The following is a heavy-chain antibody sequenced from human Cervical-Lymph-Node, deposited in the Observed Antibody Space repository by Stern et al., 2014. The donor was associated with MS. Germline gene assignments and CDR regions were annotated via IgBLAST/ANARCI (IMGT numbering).Heavy chain of an antibody. J-gene: IGHJ4*02. CDR2: SYHSGST. Sequence: VPLVESGPGLVKPSQTLSLTCTVSGGSISTVGYYWTWIRQHPGKGLEWIGYSYHSGSTYYNPSLKSRASISVDTSKNQFSLNVTSVTAADTALYYCARSDRLWGSFDYWGQGTLVTVSS. CDR1: GGSISTVGYY. CDR3: ARSDRLWGSFDY. V-gene: IGHV4-31*03. D-gene: IGHD3-16*01.